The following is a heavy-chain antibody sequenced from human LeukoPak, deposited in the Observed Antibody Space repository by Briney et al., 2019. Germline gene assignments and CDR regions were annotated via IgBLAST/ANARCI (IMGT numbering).Heavy chain of an antibody. CDR2: INHSGST. V-gene: IGHV4-34*01. D-gene: IGHD6-6*01. J-gene: IGHJ4*02. CDR1: GGSFSGYY. CDR3: ARHGYSSSSSSDY. Sequence: SETLSLTCAVYGGSFSGYYWSWIRQPPGKGLEWIGEINHSGSTNYNPSLKSRVTISVDTSKNQFSLKLSSVTAADTAVYYCARHGYSSSSSSDYWGQGTLVTVSS.